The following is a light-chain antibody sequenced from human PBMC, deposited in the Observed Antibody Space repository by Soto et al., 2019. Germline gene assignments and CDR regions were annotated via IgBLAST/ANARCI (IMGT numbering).Light chain of an antibody. Sequence: DIVLTQSPDSLAVSLGERATINCKSRQSVLYSSNSKNYLAWYQQKPGQPPKLLIYWASTRESGVPDRFSGSGSETDFTLTISSLPAEDVAVYFCHQYYLTPYTFGQGTKLEIK. CDR2: WAS. CDR3: HQYYLTPYT. CDR1: QSVLYSSNSKNY. V-gene: IGKV4-1*01. J-gene: IGKJ2*01.